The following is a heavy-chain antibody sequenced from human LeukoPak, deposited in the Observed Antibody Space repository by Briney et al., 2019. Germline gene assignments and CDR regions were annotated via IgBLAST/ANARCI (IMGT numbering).Heavy chain of an antibody. CDR3: ARMVHVYYYYGMDV. V-gene: IGHV1-2*02. J-gene: IGHJ6*02. Sequence: ASVKVSCKASGYTFTGYYMHWVRQAPGQGLEWMGWINPNSGGTNYAQKFQGRVTMTRDTSISTAYMELSRLRSDDTAVYYCARMVHVYYYYGMDVSGQGTTVTVYS. D-gene: IGHD4/OR15-4a*01. CDR1: GYTFTGYY. CDR2: INPNSGGT.